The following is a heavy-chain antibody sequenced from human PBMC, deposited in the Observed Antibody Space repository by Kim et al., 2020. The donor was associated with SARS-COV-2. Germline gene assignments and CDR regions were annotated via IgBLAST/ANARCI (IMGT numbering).Heavy chain of an antibody. D-gene: IGHD4-17*01. CDR1: GFTFSSYG. Sequence: GGSLRLSCAASGFTFSSYGMHWVRQAPGKGLEWVAVIWYDGSNKYYADSVKGRFTISRDNSKNTLYLQMNSLRAEDTAVYYCARDLHYGDYHHYFDYWGQGTLVTVSS. CDR3: ARDLHYGDYHHYFDY. J-gene: IGHJ4*02. V-gene: IGHV3-33*01. CDR2: IWYDGSNK.